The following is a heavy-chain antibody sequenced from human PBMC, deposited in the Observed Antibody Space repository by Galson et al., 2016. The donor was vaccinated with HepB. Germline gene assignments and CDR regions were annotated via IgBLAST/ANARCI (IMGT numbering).Heavy chain of an antibody. Sequence: SETLSLTCTVSGDSMSSFFWNWFRRPPGKRLGWIGSIYYSGSTKYNPSLKSRVTISIDMSKNQFSLKMSSVTTADTALYYCARGRLRYFDSMSTPPQSFDPWGQGALVTVSS. CDR3: ARGRLRYFDSMSTPPQSFDP. D-gene: IGHD3-9*01. J-gene: IGHJ5*02. V-gene: IGHV4-59*01. CDR2: IYYSGST. CDR1: GDSMSSFF.